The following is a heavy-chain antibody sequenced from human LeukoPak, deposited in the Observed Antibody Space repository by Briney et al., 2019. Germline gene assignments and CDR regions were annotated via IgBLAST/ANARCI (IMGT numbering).Heavy chain of an antibody. Sequence: GGSLRLSCAASGFTFSNAWMSWVRQAPGKGLEWVGRIKSKTDGGTTDYAAPVKGRFTISRDGSKNTLYLQMNSLKTEDTAVYYCTTAGPYYGSGSIPVDYWGQGTLVTVSS. J-gene: IGHJ4*02. CDR2: IKSKTDGGTT. V-gene: IGHV3-15*01. D-gene: IGHD3-10*01. CDR1: GFTFSNAW. CDR3: TTAGPYYGSGSIPVDY.